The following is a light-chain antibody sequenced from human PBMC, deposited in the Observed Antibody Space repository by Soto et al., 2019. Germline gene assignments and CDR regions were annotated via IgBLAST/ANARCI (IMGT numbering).Light chain of an antibody. CDR2: DVS. CDR3: CSYAGSDTHYV. CDR1: SSDVGGYNS. V-gene: IGLV2-11*01. J-gene: IGLJ1*01. Sequence: QSALTQPRSVSGSPGQSVTISCTGTSSDVGGYNSVSWHQQHPDKAPKFMIYDVSKRPSGVPDRFSGSKSGNTASLTISGLQAEDEADYYCCSYAGSDTHYVFGTGTEVTVL.